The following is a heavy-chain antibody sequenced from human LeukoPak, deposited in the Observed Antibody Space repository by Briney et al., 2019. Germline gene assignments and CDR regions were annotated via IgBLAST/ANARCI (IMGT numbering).Heavy chain of an antibody. J-gene: IGHJ3*02. D-gene: IGHD2-15*01. V-gene: IGHV1-2*02. Sequence: ASVKVSCKASGYTLTGYYMHWVRQAPGQGLEWMGWINPNSGGTNYAQKFQGRVTMTRDTSISTAYMELSRLRSDDTAVYYCARVRVVVAAANAFDIWGQGTMVTVSS. CDR2: INPNSGGT. CDR3: ARVRVVVAAANAFDI. CDR1: GYTLTGYY.